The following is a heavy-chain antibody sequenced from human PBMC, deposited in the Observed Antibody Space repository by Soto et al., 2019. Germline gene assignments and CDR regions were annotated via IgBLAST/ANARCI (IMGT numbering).Heavy chain of an antibody. J-gene: IGHJ3*02. Sequence: SETLSLTCAVHGGSFSGYYWSWIRQPPGKGLEWIGEINHSGSTNYNPSLKSRVTISVDTSKNQFSLKLSSVTAADTAVYYCARFGPQDAFDIWGQGTMVTV. D-gene: IGHD3-10*01. V-gene: IGHV4-34*01. CDR3: ARFGPQDAFDI. CDR2: INHSGST. CDR1: GGSFSGYY.